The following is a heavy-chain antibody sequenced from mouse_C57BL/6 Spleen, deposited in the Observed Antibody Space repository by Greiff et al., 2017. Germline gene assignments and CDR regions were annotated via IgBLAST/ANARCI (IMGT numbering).Heavy chain of an antibody. D-gene: IGHD2-10*01. CDR3: ARDPYYGNCYAMDY. CDR2: ISDGGSYT. V-gene: IGHV5-4*01. CDR1: GFTFSSYA. Sequence: EVQLVESGGGLVKPGGSLKLSCAASGFTFSSYAMSWVRQTPEKRLEWVATISDGGSYTYYPDNVKGRFTISRDNAKNNLYLQMSHLKSEDTAMYYCARDPYYGNCYAMDYWGQGTSVTVSS. J-gene: IGHJ4*01.